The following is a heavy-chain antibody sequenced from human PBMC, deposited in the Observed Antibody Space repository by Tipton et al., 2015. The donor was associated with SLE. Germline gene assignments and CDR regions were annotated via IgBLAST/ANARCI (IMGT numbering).Heavy chain of an antibody. D-gene: IGHD3-10*01. CDR3: ATDRGGGPAYGVDV. CDR2: IHHSGTT. Sequence: TLSLTCTVSGGSISSYYWSWIRQPPGKGLEWIGYIHHSGTTNYNPSLQSRVTISVDTSKNQFSLKLNSVTAADTAVYYCATDRGGGPAYGVDVWGQGTTVTVSS. CDR1: GGSISSYY. V-gene: IGHV4-59*01. J-gene: IGHJ6*02.